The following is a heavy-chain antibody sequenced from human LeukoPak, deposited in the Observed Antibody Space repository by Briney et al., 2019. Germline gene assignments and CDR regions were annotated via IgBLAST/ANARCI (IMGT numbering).Heavy chain of an antibody. CDR2: IIPIFGTA. V-gene: IGHV1-69*01. CDR1: GGTFISYA. Sequence: SVKVSCKASGGTFISYAISWVRQAPGQGLEWMGGIIPIFGTANYAQKFQGRVTITADESTSTAYMELSSLRSEDTAVYYCARDQYCSSTSCYSYYYYGMDVWGKGTTVTVSS. J-gene: IGHJ6*04. CDR3: ARDQYCSSTSCYSYYYYGMDV. D-gene: IGHD2-2*01.